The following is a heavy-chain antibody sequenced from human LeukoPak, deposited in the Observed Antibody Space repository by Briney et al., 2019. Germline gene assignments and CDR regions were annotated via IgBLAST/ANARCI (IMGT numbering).Heavy chain of an antibody. CDR1: GDSVSRDSTA. Sequence: SQTLSLTCAISGDSVSRDSTAWNWIRQSPSRGLEWLGRTYYRSTWYNDYAVSVKSRITINPDTSKNQFSLQLNSVTPEDTAVYYCARGSGIIIDSFDYWGQGTLVTVSS. V-gene: IGHV6-1*01. CDR3: ARGSGIIIDSFDY. J-gene: IGHJ4*02. D-gene: IGHD3-10*01. CDR2: TYYRSTWYN.